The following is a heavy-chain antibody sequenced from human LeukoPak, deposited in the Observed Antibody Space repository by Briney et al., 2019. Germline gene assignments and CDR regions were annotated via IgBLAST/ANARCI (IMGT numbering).Heavy chain of an antibody. CDR2: INSDGSST. D-gene: IGHD2-15*01. CDR3: TRLWSGGHPFDY. V-gene: IGHV3-74*01. Sequence: GGSLRLSCAASGFTFSTYWMHWVRQAPGKGLMWISRINSDGSSTAYADSVKGRFTVSRDNAKNTLYLQMHSLRAEDTAMYYCTRLWSGGHPFDYWGQGTLVTVSS. CDR1: GFTFSTYW. J-gene: IGHJ4*02.